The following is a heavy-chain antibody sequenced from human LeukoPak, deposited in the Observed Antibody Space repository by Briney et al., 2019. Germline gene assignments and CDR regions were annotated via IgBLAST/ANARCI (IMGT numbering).Heavy chain of an antibody. CDR1: GYTLTELS. CDR2: FDPEDGET. Sequence: ASVKVSCKVSGYTLTELSMHWVRQAPGKGLEWMGGFDPEDGETIYAQKFQGRVTMTEDTSTDTAYMELSSLRSEDTAVYYCADLNTYYYGSGSSNWFDPWGQGTLVTVSS. V-gene: IGHV1-24*01. CDR3: ADLNTYYYGSGSSNWFDP. D-gene: IGHD3-10*01. J-gene: IGHJ5*02.